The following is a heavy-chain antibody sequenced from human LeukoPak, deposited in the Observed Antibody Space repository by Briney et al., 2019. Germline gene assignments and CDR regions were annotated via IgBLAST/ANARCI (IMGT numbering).Heavy chain of an antibody. J-gene: IGHJ4*02. Sequence: GGSLRLSCAASGFTFSSYWMHWVRQAPGKRPEWVSRISNDGSTTNYADSVKGRFTIFRHNAKNTLYLQMNRLSAEDTAVYYCARGGVDYWGQGTLVTVSS. CDR2: ISNDGSTT. V-gene: IGHV3-74*01. CDR3: ARGGVDY. CDR1: GFTFSSYW. D-gene: IGHD3-16*01.